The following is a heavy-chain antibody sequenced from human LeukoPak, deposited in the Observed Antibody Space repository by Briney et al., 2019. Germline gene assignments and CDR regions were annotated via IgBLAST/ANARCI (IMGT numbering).Heavy chain of an antibody. V-gene: IGHV3-48*04. CDR3: ARDGYNSHFDY. J-gene: IGHJ4*02. D-gene: IGHD5-24*01. Sequence: GGSLRLSCAASGSTFSSYGMSWVRQAPGKGLEWVSAISGSGSTIYYADSVKGRFTISRDNAKNSLYLQMNSLRAEDTAVYYCARDGYNSHFDYWGQGTLVTVSS. CDR1: GSTFSSYG. CDR2: ISGSGSTI.